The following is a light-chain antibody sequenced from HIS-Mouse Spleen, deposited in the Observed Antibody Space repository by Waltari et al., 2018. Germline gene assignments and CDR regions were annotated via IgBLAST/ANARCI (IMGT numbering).Light chain of an antibody. J-gene: IGKJ4*01. CDR3: QQYDNLPLT. CDR2: DAS. CDR1: PDIINY. V-gene: IGKV1-33*01. Sequence: DIQMTQSPASLSASVADRVTVTCQSSPDIINYLNRYQQKPGKAPKLLIYDASNLETGVPSSFSGSGSGTDFTFTISSLQPEDIATYYCQQYDNLPLTFGGGTKVEIK.